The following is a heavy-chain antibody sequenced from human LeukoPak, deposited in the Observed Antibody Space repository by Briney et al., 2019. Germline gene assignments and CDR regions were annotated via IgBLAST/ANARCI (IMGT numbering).Heavy chain of an antibody. Sequence: GGSLRLSCAASGFTFSSYGMHWVRQAPGKGLEWVAVISYDGSNKYDAGSVKGRFTISRDNSKNTLYVQMNSLRAEDTAVYYCAKGGQQLADYGMDVWGQGTTVTVSS. V-gene: IGHV3-30*18. D-gene: IGHD6-13*01. CDR2: ISYDGSNK. CDR1: GFTFSSYG. CDR3: AKGGQQLADYGMDV. J-gene: IGHJ6*02.